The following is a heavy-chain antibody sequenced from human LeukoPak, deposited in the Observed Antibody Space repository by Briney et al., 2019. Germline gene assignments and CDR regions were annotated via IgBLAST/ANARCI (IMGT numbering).Heavy chain of an antibody. V-gene: IGHV3-66*01. J-gene: IGHJ5*02. CDR3: AREEGAAGLNWLDP. CDR1: GFTVRSNY. Sequence: PGGSLRLSCAASGFTVRSNYMSWVRQARSRGLEWVSVIYSGGSTYYADSVKGRFTISRDNSKNTLYLQMNSLRAEDTAVYYCAREEGAAGLNWLDPWGQGTLVTISS. CDR2: IYSGGST. D-gene: IGHD6-13*01.